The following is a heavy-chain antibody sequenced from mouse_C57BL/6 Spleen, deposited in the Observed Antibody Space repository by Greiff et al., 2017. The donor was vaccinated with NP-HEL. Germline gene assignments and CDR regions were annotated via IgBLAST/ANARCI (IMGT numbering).Heavy chain of an antibody. D-gene: IGHD1-1*01. J-gene: IGHJ3*01. CDR1: GYTFTSYW. CDR2: IDPSDSYT. Sequence: QVQLQQPGAELVMPGASVKLSCKASGYTFTSYWMHWVKQRPGQGLEWIGEIDPSDSYTNYNQKFKGKSTLTVDKSSSTAYMQLSSLTSEDSAVDYCARSPITTVPAWFAYWGQGTLVTVSA. CDR3: ARSPITTVPAWFAY. V-gene: IGHV1-69*01.